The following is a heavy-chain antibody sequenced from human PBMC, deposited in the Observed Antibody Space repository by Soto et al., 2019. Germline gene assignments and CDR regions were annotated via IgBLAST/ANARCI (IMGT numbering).Heavy chain of an antibody. V-gene: IGHV3-11*05. CDR3: ARSRGSGSYYFDY. D-gene: IGHD3-10*01. J-gene: IGHJ4*02. CDR1: GFTFSDYY. CDR2: ISSSSSYT. Sequence: QVQLVESGGGLVKPGGSPRLSCAASGFTFSDYYMSWIRQAPGKGLEWVSYISSSSSYTNYADSVKGRFTISRDNAKNSLYLQMNSLRAEDTAVYYCARSRGSGSYYFDYWGQGTLVTVSS.